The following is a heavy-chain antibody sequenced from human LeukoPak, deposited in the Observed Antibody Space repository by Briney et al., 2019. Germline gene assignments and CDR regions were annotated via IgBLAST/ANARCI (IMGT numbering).Heavy chain of an antibody. Sequence: GGSLKLSCAASGFTFSSYAMSWVRQAPGKGLEWVSAISGSGGSTYYADSVKGRFTIPRDNSKNTLYLQMNSLRAEDTAVYYCAKDRVKGVIIRSYPDYWGQGTLVTVSS. CDR3: AKDRVKGVIIRSYPDY. J-gene: IGHJ4*02. D-gene: IGHD3-10*01. CDR1: GFTFSSYA. CDR2: ISGSGGST. V-gene: IGHV3-23*01.